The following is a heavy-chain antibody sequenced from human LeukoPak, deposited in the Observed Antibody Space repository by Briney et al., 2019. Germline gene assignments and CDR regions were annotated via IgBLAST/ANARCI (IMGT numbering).Heavy chain of an antibody. CDR3: ARRTGYYNYMDV. CDR2: MNPNSGTT. J-gene: IGHJ6*03. D-gene: IGHD2-8*02. V-gene: IGHV1-8*01. CDR1: GYTFTSYD. Sequence: ASVKVSCKASGYTFTSYDMNWVRQATGQGLEWKGWMNPNSGTTGYAQKFQGRVTMTRNTSISTAYMELSSLRSEDTAVYYCARRTGYYNYMDVWGKGTTVTVSS.